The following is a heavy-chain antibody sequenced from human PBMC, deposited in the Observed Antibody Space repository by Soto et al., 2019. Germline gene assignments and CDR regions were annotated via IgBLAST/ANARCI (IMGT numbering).Heavy chain of an antibody. CDR2: IYHSGST. V-gene: IGHV4-4*02. D-gene: IGHD3-10*01. CDR3: ASKFGELLADAFDI. J-gene: IGHJ3*02. CDR1: SGSISSRKW. Sequence: QVQLQESGPGLVKPSGTLSLTCAVSSGSISSRKWWTWVRQSPGKGLEWIGEIYHSGSTNYNPSLKRRVTISIDKSNNQFSLKLSSVTAADTAVYYCASKFGELLADAFDIWGQGTMVTVSS.